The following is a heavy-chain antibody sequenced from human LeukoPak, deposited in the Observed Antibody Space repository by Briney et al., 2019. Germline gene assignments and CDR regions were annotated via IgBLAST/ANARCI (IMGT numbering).Heavy chain of an antibody. CDR2: VYYPGST. Sequence: SETLSLTCTVSGASVSSSNYYWGWIRQPPGKGLEWVGSVYYPGSTYHNPSLKSRVTMSIDTSRNQFSLKLSSVTAADTAMYYCAREDSGISDNAFDIWGQGTMVTISS. J-gene: IGHJ3*02. V-gene: IGHV4-39*07. CDR1: GASVSSSNYY. CDR3: AREDSGISDNAFDI. D-gene: IGHD1-26*01.